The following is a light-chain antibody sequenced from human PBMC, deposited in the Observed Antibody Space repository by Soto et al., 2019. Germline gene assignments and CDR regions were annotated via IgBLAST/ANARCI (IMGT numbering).Light chain of an antibody. CDR3: QQYGSSRPVT. J-gene: IGKJ5*01. CDR1: QRVSSSY. V-gene: IGKV3-20*01. Sequence: EIVLTQSPGTLSLSPGKSATLSCRASQRVSSSYLAWYQQKPGQAPRLLIYGASGRATGIPDRFSGSGSGTDFTLTISRLEPEDFAVYYCQQYGSSRPVTFGHGTRLEIK. CDR2: GAS.